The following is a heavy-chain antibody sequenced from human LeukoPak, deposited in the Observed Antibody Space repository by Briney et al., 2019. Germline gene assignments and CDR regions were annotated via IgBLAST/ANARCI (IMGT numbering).Heavy chain of an antibody. CDR3: VRNPGDW. CDR2: IKEDGSEK. Sequence: RGSLRLSCAASGFTFSSYWMTWVRQAPGKGLEWVANIKEDGSEKYYVDSVKGRFTISRDNAKSSLYLQMSSLRAEDTAVYYFVRNPGDWWGQGTLVTVSS. CDR1: GFTFSSYW. V-gene: IGHV3-7*01. J-gene: IGHJ4*02.